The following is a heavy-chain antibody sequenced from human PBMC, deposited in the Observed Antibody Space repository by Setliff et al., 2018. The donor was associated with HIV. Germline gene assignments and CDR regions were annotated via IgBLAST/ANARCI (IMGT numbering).Heavy chain of an antibody. Sequence: SETLSLTCAVSGYSISSGYYWGWIRQPPGKGLEWIGSIYYSGTTYYNPSLKSRITISVDTSKNQFSLKVNSVTAAETAVYYCARVGYHGSGRYSFDYWGQGTLVTVSS. CDR3: ARVGYHGSGRYSFDY. CDR1: GYSISSGYY. CDR2: IYYSGTT. D-gene: IGHD3-10*01. J-gene: IGHJ4*02. V-gene: IGHV4-38-2*01.